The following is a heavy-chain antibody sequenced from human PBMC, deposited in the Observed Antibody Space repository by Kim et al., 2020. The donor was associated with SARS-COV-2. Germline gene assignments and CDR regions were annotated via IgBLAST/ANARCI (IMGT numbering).Heavy chain of an antibody. Sequence: SETLSLTCTVSGGSISSSSYFWGWIRQPPGKGLEWIGNIYYSGSTYYNPSLKSRVTISVDTSKNQFSLKLSSVTAADTAEYYCARRVVTNYWYFDLWGR. CDR3: ARRVVTNYWYFDL. D-gene: IGHD4-4*01. J-gene: IGHJ2*01. CDR1: GGSISSSSYF. CDR2: IYYSGST. V-gene: IGHV4-39*01.